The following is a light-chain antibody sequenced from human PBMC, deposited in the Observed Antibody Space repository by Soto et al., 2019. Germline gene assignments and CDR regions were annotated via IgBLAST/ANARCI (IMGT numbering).Light chain of an antibody. CDR3: SAYTARSTLV. J-gene: IGLJ3*02. CDR2: EVR. V-gene: IGLV2-14*01. CDR1: MRDVGAYNL. Sequence: QSVLTQPASVSGSAGQSITISCSGTMRDVGAYNLVSWYQQHPGTAPKLIIYEVRNRPSGISSRFSGSRSGNKASLTISGLQSEDEGDYYCSAYTARSTLVFGGGTKVTVL.